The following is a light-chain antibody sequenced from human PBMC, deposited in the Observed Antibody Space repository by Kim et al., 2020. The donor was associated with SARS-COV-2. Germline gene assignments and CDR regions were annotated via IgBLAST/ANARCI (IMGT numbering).Light chain of an antibody. CDR2: KAS. V-gene: IGKV1-5*03. J-gene: IGKJ4*01. CDR1: QSISSW. CDR3: QQYNSSPLT. Sequence: DIQMTQSPSTLSASVGDRVTITCRASQSISSWLAWYQQKPGKAPKLLIYKASSLESGVPSRFSGSGSGTEFTLTISSLQPDDFATYSCQQYNSSPLTFGGGTKVDIK.